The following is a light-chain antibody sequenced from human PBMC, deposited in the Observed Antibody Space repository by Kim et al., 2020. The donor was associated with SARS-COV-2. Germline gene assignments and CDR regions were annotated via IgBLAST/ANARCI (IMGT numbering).Light chain of an antibody. CDR2: KAS. Sequence: DIQMTQSPSTLSASVGDRVTITCRASQSISSSLTWYQQKPGKAPKVLIYKASSLESGVPSRFSGSGSGTEFTLTISSLQPDDFATYYCQQYNGYPITFGQGTKLEI. V-gene: IGKV1-5*03. CDR1: QSISSS. CDR3: QQYNGYPIT. J-gene: IGKJ2*01.